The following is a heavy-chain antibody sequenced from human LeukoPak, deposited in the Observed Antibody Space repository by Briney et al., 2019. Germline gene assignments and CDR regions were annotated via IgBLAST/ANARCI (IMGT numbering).Heavy chain of an antibody. Sequence: GGSLRLSCVVSGFTVSTNYMSWVRQAPGKGLEWVSLIYSGGSTYYADSVKGRFTISRDNSKNTLSLQVNSLRADDTAVYYCAKDRHPTYYYDCSGLDYWGQGTLVTVSS. CDR1: GFTVSTNY. J-gene: IGHJ4*02. CDR3: AKDRHPTYYYDCSGLDY. V-gene: IGHV3-53*05. D-gene: IGHD3-22*01. CDR2: IYSGGST.